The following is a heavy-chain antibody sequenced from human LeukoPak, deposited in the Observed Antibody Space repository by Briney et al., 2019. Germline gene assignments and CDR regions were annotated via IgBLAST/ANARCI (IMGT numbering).Heavy chain of an antibody. V-gene: IGHV1-69*06. J-gene: IGHJ3*02. CDR2: IIPIFGTA. Sequence: SVKVSCKASGGTFSSYAISWVRQAPGQGLEWMGGIIPIFGTANYAQKFRGRVTITADKSTSTAYMELSSLRSEDTAVYYCASPHSTYDSSGYYYLSAFDIWGQGTMVTVSS. CDR3: ASPHSTYDSSGYYYLSAFDI. D-gene: IGHD3-22*01. CDR1: GGTFSSYA.